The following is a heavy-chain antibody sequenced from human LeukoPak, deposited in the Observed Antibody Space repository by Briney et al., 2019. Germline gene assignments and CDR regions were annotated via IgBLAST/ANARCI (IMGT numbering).Heavy chain of an antibody. V-gene: IGHV1-69*16. Sequence: GASVKVSCKASGDTFSSYTINWVRQAPGQGLEWMGGIIPMLGTVEYAQKFQGTVTITTDESTRTIYMEMSSLRFEDTAVYYCARDVGITAAGTDNYTDVWGNGTTVTVSS. D-gene: IGHD6-13*01. CDR3: ARDVGITAAGTDNYTDV. CDR1: GDTFSSYT. J-gene: IGHJ6*03. CDR2: IIPMLGTV.